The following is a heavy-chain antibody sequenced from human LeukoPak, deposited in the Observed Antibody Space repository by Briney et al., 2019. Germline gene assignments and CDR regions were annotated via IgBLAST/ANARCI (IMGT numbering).Heavy chain of an antibody. CDR1: GCTFSSYA. J-gene: IGHJ3*02. CDR3: AKDYDRPGGKAIDI. V-gene: IGHV3-23*01. Sequence: GGSLTLTCAVSGCTFSSYAMTWVRQAPGKGLEWVSVISGSGGSTNYADSVKGRFTISRDNSKNTLYLQMNSLRAEDTAVHYCAKDYDRPGGKAIDIWGQGKLVTVSS. CDR2: ISGSGGST. D-gene: IGHD3-22*01.